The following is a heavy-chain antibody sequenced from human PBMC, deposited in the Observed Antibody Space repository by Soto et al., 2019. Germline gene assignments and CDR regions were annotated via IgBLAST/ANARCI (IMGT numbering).Heavy chain of an antibody. CDR3: TKDTHSPSGYFEAFDV. CDR2: ISWNSGII. D-gene: IGHD3-22*01. V-gene: IGHV3-9*01. CDR1: GFTFDDHT. J-gene: IGHJ3*01. Sequence: DAQLVESGGGLVQPGKSLRISCVASGFTFDDHTMHWVRQAPGRGLEWVSCISWNSGIIGYADSVKGRFTISRDNAKNPLYLRMDSLRPEDTAVYYCTKDTHSPSGYFEAFDVWGQGKKVTVSS.